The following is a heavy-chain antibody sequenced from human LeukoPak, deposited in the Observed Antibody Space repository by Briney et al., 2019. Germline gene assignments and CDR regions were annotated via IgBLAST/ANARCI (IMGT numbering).Heavy chain of an antibody. V-gene: IGHV3-7*03. CDR2: IKEDGSKK. J-gene: IGHJ4*02. CDR1: GFTFSSYW. Sequence: GGSLRLSCAASGFTFSSYWMTWVRQAPGKGLEWVANIKEDGSKKNYVDSVKGRFTISSDNSKNTVYLQMNSLRPEDMAVYYCAKEIFSGLLYIDYWGQGTLVTVSS. D-gene: IGHD5-12*01. CDR3: AKEIFSGLLYIDY.